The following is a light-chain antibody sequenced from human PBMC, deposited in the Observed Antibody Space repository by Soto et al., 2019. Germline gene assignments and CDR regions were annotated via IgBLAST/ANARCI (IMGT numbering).Light chain of an antibody. V-gene: IGKV3-11*01. Sequence: EIVLTQSPATLSLSPGERATLSCRASQSVSSYLAWYQQKPGQAPRLLIYDASNRATGIPARFSGSGSGTDFTLTISSLEPEDFAVYYCQQRSLFTFRPGTKVDIK. CDR3: QQRSLFT. CDR1: QSVSSY. J-gene: IGKJ3*01. CDR2: DAS.